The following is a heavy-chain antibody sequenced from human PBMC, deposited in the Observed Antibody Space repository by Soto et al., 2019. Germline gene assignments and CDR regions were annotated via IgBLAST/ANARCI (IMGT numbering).Heavy chain of an antibody. D-gene: IGHD6-13*01. CDR1: GFTFSSYA. V-gene: IGHV3-23*01. J-gene: IGHJ4*02. CDR3: AKVGRDLAAAGIVSGMDY. Sequence: GGSLRLSCAASGFTFSSYAMSWVRQAPGKGLEWVSAISGIGGSTYYADSVKGRFTISRDNSKNTLYLQMNSLRAEDTAVYYCAKVGRDLAAAGIVSGMDYWGQGTLVTVSS. CDR2: ISGIGGST.